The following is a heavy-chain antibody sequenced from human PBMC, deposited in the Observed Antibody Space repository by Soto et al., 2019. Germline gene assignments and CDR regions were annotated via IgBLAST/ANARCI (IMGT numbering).Heavy chain of an antibody. CDR2: IYHSGST. J-gene: IGHJ6*02. Sequence: QVQLQESGPGLVKPSGTLSLTCAVSGGSISSSNWWSWIRQPPGKGLEWIGEIYHSGSTNYNPSLKSRVTISVDKSKNPFSLKLSSVTAADTAVYYCARVPPPVAVAGTYGMDVWGQGTTVTVSS. D-gene: IGHD6-19*01. V-gene: IGHV4-4*02. CDR1: GGSISSSNW. CDR3: ARVPPPVAVAGTYGMDV.